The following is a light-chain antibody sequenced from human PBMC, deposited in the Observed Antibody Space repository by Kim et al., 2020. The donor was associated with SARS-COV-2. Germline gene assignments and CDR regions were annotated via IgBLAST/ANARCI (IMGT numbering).Light chain of an antibody. V-gene: IGLV2-14*03. CDR2: DVS. CDR3: SSYTSSSTVV. J-gene: IGLJ2*01. Sequence: GQSITISCTGTSSDVGGYNYVSWYRQHPGKAPKLMIYDVSNRPSGVSNRFSGSKSGNTASLTISGLQAEDEGDYYCSSYTSSSTVVFGGGTKLTVL. CDR1: SSDVGGYNY.